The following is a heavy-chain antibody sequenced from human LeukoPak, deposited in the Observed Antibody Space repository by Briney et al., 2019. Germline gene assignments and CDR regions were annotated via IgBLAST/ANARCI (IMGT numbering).Heavy chain of an antibody. V-gene: IGHV1-8*01. CDR3: ARGIRNQLLSEY. Sequence: ASVKDSCKASGYTFTSYDINWVRQATGQGLEWMGWMNPNSGNTGYAQKFQGRVTMTRNTSISTAYMELSSLISEDTAVYYCARGIRNQLLSEYWGQGSLVTVSS. CDR2: MNPNSGNT. D-gene: IGHD2-2*01. CDR1: GYTFTSYD. J-gene: IGHJ4*02.